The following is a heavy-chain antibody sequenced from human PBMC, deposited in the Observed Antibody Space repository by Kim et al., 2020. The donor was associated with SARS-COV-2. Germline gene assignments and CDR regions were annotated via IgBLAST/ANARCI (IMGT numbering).Heavy chain of an antibody. CDR1: GFTFSSYD. CDR3: AKELAQGLAFRY. V-gene: IGHV3-30*18. CDR2: ISYDGSKN. Sequence: GGSLRLSCAASGFTFSSYDIHWVRQAPGKGPEWVSVISYDGSKNYYADSVRGRFTISRDNSKNTLYLPMNSLRVDDPGLYYCAKELAQGLAFRY. J-gene: IGHJ4*03.